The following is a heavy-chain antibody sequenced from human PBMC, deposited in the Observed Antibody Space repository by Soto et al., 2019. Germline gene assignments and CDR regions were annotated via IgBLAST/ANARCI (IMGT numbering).Heavy chain of an antibody. CDR1: GFTVSSNY. D-gene: IGHD4-17*01. J-gene: IGHJ6*03. Sequence: GGSLRLSCAASGFTVSSNYMSWVRQAPGKGLEWVSVIYSGGSTYYADSVKGRFTISRDNSKNTLYLQMNSLRAEDTAVYYCARVWTTVTVHYYYYMDVWGKGTTVTVSS. V-gene: IGHV3-66*01. CDR3: ARVWTTVTVHYYYYMDV. CDR2: IYSGGST.